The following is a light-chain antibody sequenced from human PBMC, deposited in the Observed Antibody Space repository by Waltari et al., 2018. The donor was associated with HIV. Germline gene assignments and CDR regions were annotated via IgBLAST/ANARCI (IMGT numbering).Light chain of an antibody. CDR3: SSFAGSDDGVV. V-gene: IGLV2-8*01. Sequence: QSALTQPPSASGSPGQSVTISCTGAISDIGSYNYVSWYQQHPDKAPKLIIYEVNKRPSGGPDRFSGAKSGNVASLSVSGLQADDEADYFCSSFAGSDDGVVFGGGTKLTVL. J-gene: IGLJ2*01. CDR1: ISDIGSYNY. CDR2: EVN.